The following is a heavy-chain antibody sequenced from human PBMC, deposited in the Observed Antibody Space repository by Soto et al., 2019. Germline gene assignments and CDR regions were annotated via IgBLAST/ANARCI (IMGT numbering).Heavy chain of an antibody. Sequence: PGGSPRLSCAASDFTFSNAWMNWVRQAPGKGLEWVGRIKTKTEGGTTDYSAPVKGRFTISRDDSENTLYLQMNSLKTEDTAVYYCSTDVTARLAYGMDVWGQGTTVTVSS. J-gene: IGHJ6*02. CDR2: IKTKTEGGTT. D-gene: IGHD2-21*02. CDR1: DFTFSNAW. V-gene: IGHV3-15*07. CDR3: STDVTARLAYGMDV.